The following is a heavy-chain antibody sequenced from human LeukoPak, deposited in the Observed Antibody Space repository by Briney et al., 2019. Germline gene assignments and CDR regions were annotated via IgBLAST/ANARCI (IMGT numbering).Heavy chain of an antibody. D-gene: IGHD3-10*01. CDR2: FDPEDGET. V-gene: IGHV1-24*01. Sequence: ASVKVSCKVSVYTLTELSMHWVRQAPGKGLEWMGGFDPEDGETIYAQKFQGRVTMTEDTSTDTAYMELSSLRSEDTAVYYCATSYYYGSGSYRLLDYWGQGTLVTVSS. CDR1: VYTLTELS. CDR3: ATSYYYGSGSYRLLDY. J-gene: IGHJ4*02.